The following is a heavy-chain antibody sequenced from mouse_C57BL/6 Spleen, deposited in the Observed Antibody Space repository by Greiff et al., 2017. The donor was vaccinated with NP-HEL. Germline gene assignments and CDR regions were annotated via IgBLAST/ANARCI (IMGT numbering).Heavy chain of an antibody. D-gene: IGHD1-1*01. J-gene: IGHJ4*01. CDR1: GFTFTDYY. CDR2: IRNKANGYTT. V-gene: IGHV7-3*01. CDR3: ARDGVDDAMDY. Sequence: EVKLVESGGGLVQPGGSLSLSCAASGFTFTDYYMSWVRQPPGKALEWLGFIRNKANGYTTEYSASVKGRFTISRDNSHSILYLQLNALRAEDSATYYCARDGVDDAMDYWGQGTSVTVSS.